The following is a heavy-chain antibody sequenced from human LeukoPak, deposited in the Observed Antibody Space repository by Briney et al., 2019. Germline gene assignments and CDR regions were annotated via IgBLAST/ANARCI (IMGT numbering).Heavy chain of an antibody. CDR2: IYYSGST. D-gene: IGHD3-10*01. J-gene: IGHJ5*02. Sequence: PSETLSLTCTVSGGSISSYYWSWIRQPPGRGLEWIGYIYYSGSTNYNPSLKSRVTISVDTSKNQFSLKLSSVTAADTAVYYCARAFREFDPWGQGTLVTVSS. CDR1: GGSISSYY. CDR3: ARAFREFDP. V-gene: IGHV4-59*01.